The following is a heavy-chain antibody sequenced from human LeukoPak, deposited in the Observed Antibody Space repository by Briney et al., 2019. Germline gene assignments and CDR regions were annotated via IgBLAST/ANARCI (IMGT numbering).Heavy chain of an antibody. CDR2: INHSGST. CDR1: GGSFSGYY. J-gene: IGHJ3*02. CDR3: ARGVPYYDILTGGSFDI. Sequence: PSETLSLTCAVYGGSFSGYYWSWIRQPPGKGLEWIGEINHSGSTNYNPSLKSRVTISVDTSKNQFSLKLSSVTAADTAVYYCARGVPYYDILTGGSFDIWGQGTMVTVSS. D-gene: IGHD3-9*01. V-gene: IGHV4-34*01.